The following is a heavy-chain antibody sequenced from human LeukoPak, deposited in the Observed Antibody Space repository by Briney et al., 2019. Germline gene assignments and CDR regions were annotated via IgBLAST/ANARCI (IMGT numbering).Heavy chain of an antibody. J-gene: IGHJ4*02. V-gene: IGHV6-1*01. D-gene: IGHD2-21*02. Sequence: SQTLSLTCAISGDSVSSNSVAWNWIRQSPSRGLEWLGRTYYMSKWYNDYAVSVESRITINPDTSKNQFSLQLNSVTPEDTAVYYCARGHSSVVTAIPYYFDYWGQGILVTVSS. CDR2: TYYMSKWYN. CDR3: ARGHSSVVTAIPYYFDY. CDR1: GDSVSSNSVA.